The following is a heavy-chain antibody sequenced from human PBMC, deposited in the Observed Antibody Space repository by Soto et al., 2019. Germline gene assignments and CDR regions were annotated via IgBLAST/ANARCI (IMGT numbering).Heavy chain of an antibody. CDR1: GFSFSDHY. V-gene: IGHV3-72*01. CDR3: ARAFYDRRSYWFDP. J-gene: IGHJ5*02. Sequence: GGSLRLSCAASGFSFSDHYMDWVRQAPGKGLEWVGRSRNKANSYSTEYAASVKGRFTISRDDSHNSLHLQMNSLQTEDTAVYYCARAFYDRRSYWFDPWGQGILVTVSS. CDR2: SRNKANSYST. D-gene: IGHD3-22*01.